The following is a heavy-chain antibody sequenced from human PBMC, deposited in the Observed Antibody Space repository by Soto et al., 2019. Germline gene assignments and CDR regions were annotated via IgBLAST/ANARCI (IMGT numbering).Heavy chain of an antibody. J-gene: IGHJ5*02. CDR2: INAGNGNT. Sequence: QVQLVQSGAEVKKPGASVKVSCKASGYTFTSYAMHWVRQAPGQRLEWMGWINAGNGNTKYSQKFQGRVTITRDTSERTAYMELRSLRSEDTAVYYCARASGGSSYNWFGPWGQGALVTVSS. CDR1: GYTFTSYA. V-gene: IGHV1-3*01. D-gene: IGHD2-15*01. CDR3: ARASGGSSYNWFGP.